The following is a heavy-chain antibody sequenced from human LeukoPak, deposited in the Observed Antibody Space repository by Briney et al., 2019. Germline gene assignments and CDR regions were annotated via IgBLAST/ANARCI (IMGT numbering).Heavy chain of an antibody. J-gene: IGHJ4*02. CDR3: GKGRTGYSYGYGIDS. CDR2: VSTSGGDT. V-gene: IGHV3-23*01. D-gene: IGHD5-18*01. CDR1: GFTFSTYA. Sequence: GGSLRLSWAASGFTFSTYAMSWVRQAPGKGLEWVSSVSTSGGDTYNADSVKGRFTISRDNSKNTLYLQMNSLRAEDTAVYYCGKGRTGYSYGYGIDSWGQGTLVTVSS.